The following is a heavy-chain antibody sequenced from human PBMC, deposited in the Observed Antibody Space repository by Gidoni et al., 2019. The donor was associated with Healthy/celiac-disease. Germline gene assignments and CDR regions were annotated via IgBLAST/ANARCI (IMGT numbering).Heavy chain of an antibody. D-gene: IGHD3-10*01. CDR1: GFTCSHAW. J-gene: IGHJ5*02. V-gene: IGHV3-15*07. CDR2: IKSKTDGGTT. Sequence: EVQLVESGGGLVNPGGSLRLSCAASGFTCSHAWMNWVRQAPGKGLEWVGRIKSKTDGGTTDYAAPVKGRFTISRDDSKNTLYLQMNSLKTEDTAVYYCTLGLLWFGELLSPWGFDPWGQGTLVTVSS. CDR3: TLGLLWFGELLSPWGFDP.